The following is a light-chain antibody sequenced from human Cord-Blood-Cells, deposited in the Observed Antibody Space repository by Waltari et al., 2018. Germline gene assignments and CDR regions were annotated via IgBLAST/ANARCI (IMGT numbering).Light chain of an antibody. CDR1: QSISSY. Sequence: DIQMTQSPSSLSASVGDSVTITCRASQSISSYLNWYQQKPGKAPKLLIYAASSLQSGVPSRFSGSGSGTDFTLTISSLQPEDFATYYCQQSYSTPFTFGPGTKV. V-gene: IGKV1-39*01. CDR2: AAS. CDR3: QQSYSTPFT. J-gene: IGKJ3*01.